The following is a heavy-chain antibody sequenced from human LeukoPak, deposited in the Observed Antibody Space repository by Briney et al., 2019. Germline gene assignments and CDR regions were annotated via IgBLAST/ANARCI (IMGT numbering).Heavy chain of an antibody. Sequence: GGSLRLSCVGSGFSFSSFAMSWVRQAPGKGLEWVSSISGGGANTYYTDSVKGRFTISRDDSKNMQFLQMNSLRPEDTAVYFCAKGITVAVGYYFDSWGQGTLVTVSS. V-gene: IGHV3-23*01. CDR2: ISGGGANT. D-gene: IGHD6-19*01. CDR3: AKGITVAVGYYFDS. J-gene: IGHJ4*02. CDR1: GFSFSSFA.